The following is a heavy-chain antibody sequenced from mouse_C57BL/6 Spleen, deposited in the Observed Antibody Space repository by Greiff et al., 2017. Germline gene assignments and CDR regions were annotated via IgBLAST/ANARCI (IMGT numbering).Heavy chain of an antibody. CDR1: GYTFTGYW. D-gene: IGHD4-1*01. CDR2: ILPGSCST. Sequence: VQLQQSGAELMKPGASVKLSCKATGYTFTGYWIEWVKQRPGHGLEWIGEILPGSCSTNYNEKFKGKATFTADTSSNTAYMQRSSLTTEDVANYYCARGGTGDYWGQGTTLTVSS. V-gene: IGHV1-9*01. J-gene: IGHJ2*01. CDR3: ARGGTGDY.